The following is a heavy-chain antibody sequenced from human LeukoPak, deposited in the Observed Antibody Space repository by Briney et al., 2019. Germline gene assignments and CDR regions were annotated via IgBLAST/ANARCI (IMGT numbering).Heavy chain of an antibody. J-gene: IGHJ2*01. D-gene: IGHD4-17*01. V-gene: IGHV3-21*01. CDR1: GFTFSSYS. CDR3: ARGTRVTTRYFDL. Sequence: PGGSLRLSCAASGFTFSSYSMNWVRQAPGKGLEWVSSISSSSSYIYYADSVKGRFTISRDNAKNSLYLQMNSLRAEDTAVYYCARGTRVTTRYFDLWGRGTLVTVSS. CDR2: ISSSSSYI.